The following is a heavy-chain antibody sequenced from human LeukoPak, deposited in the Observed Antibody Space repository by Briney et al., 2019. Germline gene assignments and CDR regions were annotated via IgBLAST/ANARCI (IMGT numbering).Heavy chain of an antibody. Sequence: AASVKVSCKASGYTFTSYYMHWVRQAPRQGLECMGWISAYNGNTNYAQKLQGRVTMTTDTSTSTAYMELRSLRSDDTAVYYCARGSGSYYYYYYGMDVWGQGTTVTVSS. CDR3: ARGSGSYYYYYYGMDV. J-gene: IGHJ6*02. D-gene: IGHD1-26*01. CDR1: GYTFTSYY. V-gene: IGHV1-18*04. CDR2: ISAYNGNT.